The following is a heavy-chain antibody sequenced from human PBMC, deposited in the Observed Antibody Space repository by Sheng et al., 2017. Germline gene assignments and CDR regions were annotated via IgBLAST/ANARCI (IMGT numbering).Heavy chain of an antibody. CDR1: GGSFSAFH. Sequence: QVQLQQWGAGLLKAFGNPCPSPALSMGGSFSAFHWTWIRQPPGKGLEWIGDIYQSGSTNYNRSLQSPSHXIRRHVENQFSLRLSSVTAADTAMYYCARSYYGLGKNYFYMDVWGKGTTVTVS. V-gene: IGHV4-34*02. D-gene: IGHD3-10*01. CDR2: IYQSGST. J-gene: IGHJ6*03. CDR3: ARSYYGLGKNYFYMDV.